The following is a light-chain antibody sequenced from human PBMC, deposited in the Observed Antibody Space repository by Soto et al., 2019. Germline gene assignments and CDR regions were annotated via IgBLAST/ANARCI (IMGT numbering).Light chain of an antibody. J-gene: IGKJ4*01. CDR2: ATS. V-gene: IGKV1-12*01. Sequence: DIQMTQFPSSVSASVGDRVTITCRASQPLGAWLAWYQQKPGKAPKLLIYATSTLESGVPSRFSGSGSGTEFTLTISSLQPEDFATYYCQQADIFQLTFGGGTRVHIK. CDR3: QQADIFQLT. CDR1: QPLGAW.